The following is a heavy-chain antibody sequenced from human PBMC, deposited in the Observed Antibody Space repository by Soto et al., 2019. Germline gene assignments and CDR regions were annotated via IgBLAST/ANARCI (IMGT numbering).Heavy chain of an antibody. CDR2: ISASGGTT. D-gene: IGHD4-4*01. CDR3: AKGPTTVTTRWFDP. Sequence: GESLKISCAASGFTFSSFAMSWVRQAPGKGLEWISVISASGGTTNYADSVKGRFTISRDNSKNTLYLQMKSLRTEDTAVYYCAKGPTTVTTRWFDPWGQGTLVTVSS. CDR1: GFTFSSFA. J-gene: IGHJ5*02. V-gene: IGHV3-23*01.